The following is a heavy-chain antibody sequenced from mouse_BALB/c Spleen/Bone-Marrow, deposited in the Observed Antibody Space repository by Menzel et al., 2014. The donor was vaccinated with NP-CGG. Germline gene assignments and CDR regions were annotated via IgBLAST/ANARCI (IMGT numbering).Heavy chain of an antibody. CDR3: ARLDLFAY. Sequence: VQLQQPGAELVKPGASVKLSCTASGFNIKDTYMHWVKQRPEQGLEWIGRIDPANGNTKYDPKFQGKATITAGPASNAAYLQLSSLTSEDTAGYYGARLDLFAYWGQGTLVTVSA. V-gene: IGHV14-3*02. CDR2: IDPANGNT. J-gene: IGHJ3*01. CDR1: GFNIKDTY.